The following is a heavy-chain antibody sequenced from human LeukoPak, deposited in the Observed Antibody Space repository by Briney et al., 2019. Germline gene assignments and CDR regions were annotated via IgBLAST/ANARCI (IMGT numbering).Heavy chain of an antibody. CDR2: ISYDGSNK. CDR1: GFTFSSYA. CDR3: AREVTLWWSSD. D-gene: IGHD2-21*01. Sequence: GGSLRLSCAASGFTFSSYAMHWVRQAPGKGLEWVAVISYDGSNKYYADSVKGRFTISRDNSKNTLYLQMNSLRAEDTAVYYCAREVTLWWSSDWGQGTLVTVSS. J-gene: IGHJ4*02. V-gene: IGHV3-30-3*01.